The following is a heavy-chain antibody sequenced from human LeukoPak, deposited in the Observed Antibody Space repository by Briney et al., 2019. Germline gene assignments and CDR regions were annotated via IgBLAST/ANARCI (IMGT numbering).Heavy chain of an antibody. J-gene: IGHJ3*02. CDR1: GYTFTSYG. CDR2: ISDYNGNT. Sequence: ASVKVSCKASGYTFTSYGISWVRQAPGQGLEWMGWISDYNGNTNYEQKFQGRVTMTTDTSTRIAYMELRSLRSDDTAVYYCARAVLWFGELGTDAFDIWGQGTMVTVSS. CDR3: ARAVLWFGELGTDAFDI. D-gene: IGHD3-10*01. V-gene: IGHV1-18*01.